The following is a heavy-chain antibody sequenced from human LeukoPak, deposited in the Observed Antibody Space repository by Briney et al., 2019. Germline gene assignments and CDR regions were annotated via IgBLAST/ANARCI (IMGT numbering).Heavy chain of an antibody. V-gene: IGHV4-34*01. CDR1: GGSISSGGYS. CDR3: ARGRLYSGSPLFAYCYYYMDV. J-gene: IGHJ6*03. CDR2: INHSGST. Sequence: SETLSLTCAVSGGSISSGGYSWSWIRQPPGKGLEWIGEINHSGSTNYNPSLKSRVNISVDTSKNQFSLKLSSVTAADTAVYYCARGRLYSGSPLFAYCYYYMDVWGKGTTVTVSS. D-gene: IGHD1-26*01.